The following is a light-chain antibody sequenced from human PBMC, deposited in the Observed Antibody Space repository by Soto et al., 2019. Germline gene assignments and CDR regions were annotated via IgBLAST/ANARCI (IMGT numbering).Light chain of an antibody. CDR3: TSWTTITTMI. Sequence: QSVLTQPASVSGSPGQSITISCTGTSSDIGAYNFVSWYQQHPGKAPKLMLYDVNIRPSGVSNRFSGSKSGNPASLTISGLQAEDEADYYCTSWTTITTMIFGGGTKLTVL. J-gene: IGLJ2*01. CDR2: DVN. V-gene: IGLV2-14*03. CDR1: SSDIGAYNF.